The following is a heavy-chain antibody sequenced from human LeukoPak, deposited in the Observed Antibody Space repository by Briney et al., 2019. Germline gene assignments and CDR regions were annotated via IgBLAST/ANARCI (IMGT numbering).Heavy chain of an antibody. Sequence: ASVKVSFKASGYTFTGHYINWVRQAPGQGLEWMGWIHPNSGGTKYAQKFQGRVTMTRDTSISTVYMEVSRLRSDDTAVYYCTRDRAFGGVDSFDIWGQGTMVTV. V-gene: IGHV1-2*02. CDR3: TRDRAFGGVDSFDI. CDR2: IHPNSGGT. CDR1: GYTFTGHY. D-gene: IGHD3-16*01. J-gene: IGHJ3*02.